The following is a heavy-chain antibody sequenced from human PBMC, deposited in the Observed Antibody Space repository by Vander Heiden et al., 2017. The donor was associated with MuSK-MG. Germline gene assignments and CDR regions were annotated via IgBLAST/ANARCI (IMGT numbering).Heavy chain of an antibody. J-gene: IGHJ6*03. CDR2: INPNSGGT. CDR1: GYTFTGYY. CDR3: ARDGVVVVPAAPSYYYYMDV. V-gene: IGHV1-2*02. Sequence: QVQLVQSGAEVKKPGASVKVSCKASGYTFTGYYMHGVRQAPGQGLEWMGWINPNSGGTNYAQKFQGRVTMTRDTSISTAYMELSRLRSDDTAVYYCARDGVVVVPAAPSYYYYMDVWGKGTTVTVSS. D-gene: IGHD2-2*01.